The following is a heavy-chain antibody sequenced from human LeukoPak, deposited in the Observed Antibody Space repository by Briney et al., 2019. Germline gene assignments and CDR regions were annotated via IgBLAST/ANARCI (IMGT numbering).Heavy chain of an antibody. D-gene: IGHD6-13*01. V-gene: IGHV4-59*01. CDR1: GGSISSYY. CDR3: ARGGSLRPPIYFFY. J-gene: IGHJ4*02. CDR2: IYYSGST. Sequence: PSQTLSLTCTVSGGSISSYYWSWIRQPPGKGLEWIGYIYYSGSTNYNPSLKSRVTISVDTSKNQFSLKLSSVTAADTAVYYCARGGSLRPPIYFFYWGQGTPVTVSS.